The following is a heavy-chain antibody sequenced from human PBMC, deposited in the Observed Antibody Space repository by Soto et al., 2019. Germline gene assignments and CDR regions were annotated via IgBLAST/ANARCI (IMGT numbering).Heavy chain of an antibody. V-gene: IGHV3-33*01. CDR3: TRDYDSSGFY. Sequence: GGSLRLSCAASGYTFSHYGMHWVRQAPGKGLDWVAVIWNDASNKYYADSVKGRFTISRDNSKNTLYLQMNSLRAEDTAVYYCTRDYDSSGFYWGQGALVTVS. CDR2: IWNDASNK. CDR1: GYTFSHYG. J-gene: IGHJ4*02. D-gene: IGHD3-22*01.